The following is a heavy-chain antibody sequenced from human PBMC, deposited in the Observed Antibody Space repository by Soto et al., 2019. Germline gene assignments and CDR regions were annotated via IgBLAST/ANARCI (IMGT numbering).Heavy chain of an antibody. CDR2: ITGSGDNT. CDR1: GFTFSSYA. V-gene: IGHV3-23*01. J-gene: IGHJ5*01. Sequence: EVQLLESGGGLVQPGGSLRLSCAASGFTFSSYALSWVRQAPGKGLEWVSAITGSGDNTYYADSVKGRFTISRDNSKNTLSLQMNSLRAEDTAVYYCAKGLGSGSYAASDSWGQGTLVTVSS. D-gene: IGHD1-26*01. CDR3: AKGLGSGSYAASDS.